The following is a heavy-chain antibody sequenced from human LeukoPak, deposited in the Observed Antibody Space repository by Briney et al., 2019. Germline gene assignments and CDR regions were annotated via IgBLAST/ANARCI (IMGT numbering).Heavy chain of an antibody. CDR1: GYTFTSYG. D-gene: IGHD3-10*01. J-gene: IGHJ4*02. CDR3: ARVYSTNYYGSGDRPFLFDY. V-gene: IGHV1-18*01. CDR2: ISNYYDNT. Sequence: ASVKVSSKASGYTFTSYGFSWVRQAPGQRLEWMGWISNYYDNTNYAQKLQDRVTMTTDTSTSTAYMELTSLRPDDTAVYYCARVYSTNYYGSGDRPFLFDYWGQGTVVTVSS.